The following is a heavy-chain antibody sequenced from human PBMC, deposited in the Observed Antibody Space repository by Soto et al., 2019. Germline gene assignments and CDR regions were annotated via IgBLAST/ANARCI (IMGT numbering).Heavy chain of an antibody. CDR2: INPNSGGT. CDR3: ARDVTIFGVVKDYFDY. D-gene: IGHD3-3*01. J-gene: IGHJ4*02. V-gene: IGHV1-2*04. Sequence: QVQLVQSGAEVKKPGASVKVSCKASGYTFTGYYMHWVRQAPGQGLEWMGWINPNSGGTNYAQKFQGWVTMTRDTSISTAYMELSRLRSDDTAVYCCARDVTIFGVVKDYFDYWGQGTLVMVSS. CDR1: GYTFTGYY.